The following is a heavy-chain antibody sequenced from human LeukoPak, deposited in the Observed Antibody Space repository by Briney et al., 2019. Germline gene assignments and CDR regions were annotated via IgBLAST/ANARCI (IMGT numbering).Heavy chain of an antibody. Sequence: GGSLRLSCAASGFTFSGSSMNWVRQAPGKGLEWVSYISSSGSTIYYADSVKGRFTISRDNAKNSLYLQMNSLRAEDTAVYYCAELGITMIGGVWGKGTTVTISS. CDR3: AELGITMIGGV. CDR2: ISSSGSTI. J-gene: IGHJ6*04. CDR1: GFTFSGSS. V-gene: IGHV3-48*03. D-gene: IGHD3-10*02.